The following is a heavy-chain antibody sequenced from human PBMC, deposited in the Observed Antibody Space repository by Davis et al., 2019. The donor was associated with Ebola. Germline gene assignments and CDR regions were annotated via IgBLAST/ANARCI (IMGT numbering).Heavy chain of an antibody. CDR2: IYYSGST. CDR1: GDSISTYY. V-gene: IGHV4-59*01. J-gene: IGHJ6*01. D-gene: IGHD4-17*01. Sequence: SETLSLTCTVSGDSISTYYWSWLRQPPGKGLEWIGYIYYSGSTNYNPSLKSRVTISLGTSKNQFSLKLSSVTAADTAIYYCARDRYSTVTTFYGMDVWGQGTTVTVSS. CDR3: ARDRYSTVTTFYGMDV.